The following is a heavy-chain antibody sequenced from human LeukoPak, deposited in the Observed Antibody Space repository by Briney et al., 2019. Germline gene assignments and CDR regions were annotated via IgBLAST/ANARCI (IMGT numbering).Heavy chain of an antibody. D-gene: IGHD6-13*01. V-gene: IGHV3-30*04. J-gene: IGHJ3*02. CDR1: GFTFSSYA. CDR2: ISYDGSNK. Sequence: GGSLRLSCAASGFTFSSYAMHWVRQAPGKGLEWVAVISYDGSNKYYADSVKGRFTISRDNSKNTLYLQMNSLRAEDTAVYYCAGGISSWYIWGAFDIWGQGTMVTVSS. CDR3: AGGISSWYIWGAFDI.